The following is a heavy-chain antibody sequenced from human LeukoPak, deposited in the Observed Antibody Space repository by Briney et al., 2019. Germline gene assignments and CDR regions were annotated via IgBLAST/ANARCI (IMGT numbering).Heavy chain of an antibody. V-gene: IGHV3-73*01. CDR3: TTYRSGHY. D-gene: IGHD6-19*01. CDR2: ITTKRSNYAT. J-gene: IGHJ4*02. CDR1: GFTFSDSD. Sequence: SGGSLRLSCAASGFTFSDSDIHWVRQASGKGLEWVGRITTKRSNYATAYTASVEGRFTISRHGSENTAYLQMNSLKTEDTALYYCTTYRSGHYWGQGTLVTVSS.